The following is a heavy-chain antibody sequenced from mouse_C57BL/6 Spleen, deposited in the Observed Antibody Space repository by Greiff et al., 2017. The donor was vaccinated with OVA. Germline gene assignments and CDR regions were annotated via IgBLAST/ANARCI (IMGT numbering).Heavy chain of an antibody. Sequence: QVQLQQSGAELARPGASVKLSCKASGYTFTSYGISWVKQRTGKGLEWIGEIYPRSGNTYYNEKFKGKATLTADKSSSTAYMELRSLTSEDSAVYFCARRGGNYYAMDYWGQGTSVTVSS. CDR1: GYTFTSYG. D-gene: IGHD2-1*01. CDR3: ARRGGNYYAMDY. CDR2: IYPRSGNT. V-gene: IGHV1-81*01. J-gene: IGHJ4*01.